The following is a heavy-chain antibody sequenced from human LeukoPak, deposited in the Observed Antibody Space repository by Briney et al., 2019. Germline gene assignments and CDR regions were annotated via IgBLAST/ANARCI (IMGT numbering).Heavy chain of an antibody. CDR1: GFPFSSYS. D-gene: IGHD1-26*01. Sequence: GGSLRLSCAASGFPFSSYSMNWVRQAPGKGLEWVGRIKSKTDGGTTDYAAPVKGRFTISRDDSKNTLYLQMNSLKTEDTAVYYCTTDIVGATGIDYWGQGTLVTVSS. CDR3: TTDIVGATGIDY. V-gene: IGHV3-15*01. CDR2: IKSKTDGGTT. J-gene: IGHJ4*02.